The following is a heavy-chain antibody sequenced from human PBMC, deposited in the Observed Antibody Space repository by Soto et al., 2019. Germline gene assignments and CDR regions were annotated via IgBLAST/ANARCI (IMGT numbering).Heavy chain of an antibody. CDR1: GFTFNIYA. CDR2: ISRYGDIT. CDR3: AKDRFLDHDSRGYLFDI. J-gene: IGHJ4*02. D-gene: IGHD3-22*01. Sequence: EVQLLESGGDLIQPGGSLRLSCAASGFTFNIYAMNWVRQAPGQGLEWVSAISRYGDITYYADSVEGRFSISRDNSKNTLYLQMNSLRAEDTAVYYCAKDRFLDHDSRGYLFDIWGQGTLVTVSS. V-gene: IGHV3-23*01.